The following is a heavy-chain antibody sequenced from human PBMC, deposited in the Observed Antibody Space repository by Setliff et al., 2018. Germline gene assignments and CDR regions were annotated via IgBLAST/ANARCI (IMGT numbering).Heavy chain of an antibody. V-gene: IGHV3-15*01. Sequence: GGSLRLSSAASGLTLSNAWMIWVRQAPGKGLEWVGQIKSKPDGGAAEYASPVRGRFTISRDDSKSTLYLQMSSLKTEDTAVYYCSTAEGDSSSFYHNMDVWGQGSTVTVSS. CDR2: IKSKPDGGAA. CDR1: GLTLSNAW. CDR3: STAEGDSSSFYHNMDV. J-gene: IGHJ6*02. D-gene: IGHD6-6*01.